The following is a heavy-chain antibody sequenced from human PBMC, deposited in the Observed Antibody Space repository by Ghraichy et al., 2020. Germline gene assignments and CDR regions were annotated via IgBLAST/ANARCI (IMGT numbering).Heavy chain of an antibody. CDR2: INPNSGGT. D-gene: IGHD3-3*01. J-gene: IGHJ6*02. V-gene: IGHV1-2*02. CDR1: GYTFTGYY. Sequence: ASVKVSCKASGYTFTGYYMHWVRQAPGQGLEWMGWINPNSGGTNYAQKFQGRVTMTRDTSISTAYMELSRLRSDDTAVYYCGVAWSYYYYYGMDVWGQGTTVTVSS. CDR3: GVAWSYYYYYGMDV.